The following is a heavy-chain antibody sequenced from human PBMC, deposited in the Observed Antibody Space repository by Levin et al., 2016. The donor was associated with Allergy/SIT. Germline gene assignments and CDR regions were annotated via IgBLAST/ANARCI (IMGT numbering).Heavy chain of an antibody. CDR2: ISGSSSSI. V-gene: IGHV3-11*04. D-gene: IGHD3-10*01. CDR3: AREDAGAFDI. Sequence: GESLKISCVASGFTFSDFYMSWIRQAPGKGLEWISFISGSSSSIYYADSVKGRFTISRDNAKNTLFLQMNNLRAEDTAVYHCAREDAGAFDIWGQGTMVTVSS. CDR1: GFTFSDFY. J-gene: IGHJ3*02.